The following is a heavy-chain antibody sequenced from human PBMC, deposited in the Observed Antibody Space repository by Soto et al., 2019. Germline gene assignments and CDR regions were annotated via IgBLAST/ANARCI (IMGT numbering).Heavy chain of an antibody. V-gene: IGHV6-1*01. CDR2: TYYRSKWSS. D-gene: IGHD3-16*02. CDR1: GDSVSSKSAA. CDR3: ARTGGYLVDY. Sequence: PSQTLSLTCAISGDSVSSKSAAWHWTRQSPSRGLEWLGRTYYRSKWSSNYAVSVKSRITINPDTSKNQFSLQLRSVTPDDTAMYYCARTGGYLVDYWGQGTLVTVSS. J-gene: IGHJ4*02.